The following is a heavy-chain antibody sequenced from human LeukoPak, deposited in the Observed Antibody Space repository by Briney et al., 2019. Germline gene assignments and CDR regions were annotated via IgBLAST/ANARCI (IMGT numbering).Heavy chain of an antibody. CDR1: GFTFSGYA. D-gene: IGHD1-14*01. J-gene: IGHJ4*02. Sequence: PGGSLRLSCTASGFTFSGYAMSWVRQTPGKGLEWVGFIRSKAYGGTTEYAASVKGRFTISRHDSKSIAYLQMNSVKYEDTAFYYCTNGLTMNPFDYWGQGTLVTVSS. CDR2: IRSKAYGGTT. V-gene: IGHV3-49*04. CDR3: TNGLTMNPFDY.